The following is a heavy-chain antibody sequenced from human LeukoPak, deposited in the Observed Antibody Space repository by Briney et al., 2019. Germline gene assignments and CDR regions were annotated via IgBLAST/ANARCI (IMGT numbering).Heavy chain of an antibody. CDR1: GFTFSSYA. Sequence: GGSLRLSCAAFGFTFSSYAMSWVRQAPGKGLEWVSGISSSGGSTYYADSVKGRFTISRDNSKNTLYLQMNSLRAEDTAVYYCAKDLGSYYYFDHWGQGTLVTVSS. J-gene: IGHJ4*02. V-gene: IGHV3-23*01. D-gene: IGHD1-26*01. CDR2: ISSSGGST. CDR3: AKDLGSYYYFDH.